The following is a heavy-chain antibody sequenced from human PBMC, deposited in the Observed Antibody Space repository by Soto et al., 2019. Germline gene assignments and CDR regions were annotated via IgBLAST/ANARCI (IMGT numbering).Heavy chain of an antibody. CDR2: VGTKNDNR. D-gene: IGHD3-22*01. V-gene: IGHV1-18*01. CDR3: AIYLNTDRRASDALAY. Sequence: QVQMVQSGPEVKMPGASVKVSCKTSGYTFTDYGLAWLRQDPGQGPECMGWVGTKNDNRNYAEKFHGSVNRTTYTTTGTTYRKLRSLRSDGTAGYYWAIYLNTDRRASDALAYWGQGTLVTVSS. J-gene: IGHJ4*02. CDR1: GYTFTDYG.